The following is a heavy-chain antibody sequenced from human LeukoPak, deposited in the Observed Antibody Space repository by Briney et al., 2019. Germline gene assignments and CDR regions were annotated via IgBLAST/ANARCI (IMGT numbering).Heavy chain of an antibody. D-gene: IGHD2-2*01. Sequence: PGGSLRLSCAASGFTFSSFAMSWVRQAPGKRLDWVSAISGSGGSTYYADSVKGRFTISRDNSKNTLFLQMNSLRAEDTAVYYCAKDRSCSGSSCNVGSWGQGTMVTVSS. CDR3: AKDRSCSGSSCNVGS. V-gene: IGHV3-23*01. J-gene: IGHJ3*01. CDR1: GFTFSSFA. CDR2: ISGSGGST.